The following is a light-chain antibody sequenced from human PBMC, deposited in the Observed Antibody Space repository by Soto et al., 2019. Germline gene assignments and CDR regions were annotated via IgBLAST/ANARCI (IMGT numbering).Light chain of an antibody. V-gene: IGLV2-14*01. CDR1: SSDVGGYNY. CDR2: EVS. J-gene: IGLJ1*01. CDR3: SSYTSSSTSVV. Sequence: QSALTQPASVSGSPGQSITISCTGTSSDVGGYNYVSWYQQHPGKAPKLMIYEVSNRPSGVSNRFSGSKSGNTASLTISGLQADDEADYYCSSYTSSSTSVVFGTGTKLTVL.